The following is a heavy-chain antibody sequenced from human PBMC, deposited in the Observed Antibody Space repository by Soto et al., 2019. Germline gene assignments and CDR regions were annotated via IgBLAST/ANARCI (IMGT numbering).Heavy chain of an antibody. J-gene: IGHJ6*02. CDR2: ISGSGGDT. D-gene: IGHD4-17*01. V-gene: IGHV3-23*01. CDR1: GFSFSTYP. CDR3: AKVLSTVTSYYYGMDV. Sequence: EVQLLESGGGLVQPGGSLRLSCAASGFSFSTYPMTWVRQAPGKRLEGVSSISGSGGDTYYIDSVKGRFTISRDNSKNTVYLQMNSLRAEDAAVYYCAKVLSTVTSYYYGMDVWGQGTTVTVSS.